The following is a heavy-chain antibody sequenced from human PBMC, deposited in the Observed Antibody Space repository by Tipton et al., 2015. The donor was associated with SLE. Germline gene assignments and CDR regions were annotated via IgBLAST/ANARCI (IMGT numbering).Heavy chain of an antibody. V-gene: IGHV4-61*02. CDR2: ICCGGST. CDR3: VVCSPSSCSYFDY. CDR1: GGSISGSSYY. D-gene: IGHD2-2*01. Sequence: TLSLTCSVSGGSISGSSYYWGWVRQPAGKGLEWIGRICCGGSTKYNPSLDSRVSLSVDASKDQFSLKLSSVTAADTAVYYCVVCSPSSCSYFDYWGQGRLVTVSS. J-gene: IGHJ4*02.